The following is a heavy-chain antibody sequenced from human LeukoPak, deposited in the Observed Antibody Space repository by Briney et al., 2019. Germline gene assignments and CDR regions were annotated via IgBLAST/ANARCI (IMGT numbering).Heavy chain of an antibody. D-gene: IGHD6-13*01. CDR1: GYTFTSYS. Sequence: ASVKDSCKPSGYTFTSYSISWVRQAPGQGLEWMGWISAYNGKTNYAQKLQGRVTMTTDTSTSTAYMELRSLRSDDTAVYYWARELSPGIAAAGTNWFDPWGQGTLVTVSS. CDR3: ARELSPGIAAAGTNWFDP. J-gene: IGHJ5*02. CDR2: ISAYNGKT. V-gene: IGHV1-18*01.